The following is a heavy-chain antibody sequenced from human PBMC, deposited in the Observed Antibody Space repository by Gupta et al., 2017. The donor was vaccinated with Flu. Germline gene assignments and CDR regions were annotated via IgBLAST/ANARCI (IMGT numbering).Heavy chain of an antibody. V-gene: IGHV3-7*01. CDR2: IKQDGSEK. CDR3: ARRYMDV. CDR1: GFTFSNYW. Sequence: AAFGFTFSNYWMHWVRQAPGKGLEWVANIKQDGSEKYYVDSVKGRFTISRDNAKNSLYLQMNSLRAEDTALYYCARRYMDVWGKGTTVTVSS. J-gene: IGHJ6*03.